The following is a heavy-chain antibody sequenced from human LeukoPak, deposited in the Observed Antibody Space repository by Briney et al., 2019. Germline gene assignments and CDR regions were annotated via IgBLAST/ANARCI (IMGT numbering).Heavy chain of an antibody. V-gene: IGHV5-51*01. CDR3: ARLHYYNSIGHLGY. CDR1: GYTFGNYW. D-gene: IGHD3-22*01. J-gene: IGHJ4*02. Sequence: GESLKISCKGSGYTFGNYWIAWVRQMPGKGLEWMGIIFPGDSDATYSPSFQGQVTISTDKSIDTAYLQWTGLRASDTAMYCYARLHYYNSIGHLGYWGQGTQVTVSS. CDR2: IFPGDSDA.